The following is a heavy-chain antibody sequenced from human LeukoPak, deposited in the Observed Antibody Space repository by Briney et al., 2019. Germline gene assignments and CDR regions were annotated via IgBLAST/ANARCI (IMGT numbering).Heavy chain of an antibody. D-gene: IGHD2-21*01. Sequence: GGSLRLSCAASGFTVGSNYMSWVRQAPGKGLEWVSVIYSGGSTYYADSVKGRFTISRDNSKNTLYLQMNSLRAEDTAVHYCAREAIHMEDAFDIWGQGTMVTVSS. V-gene: IGHV3-53*01. J-gene: IGHJ3*02. CDR3: AREAIHMEDAFDI. CDR2: IYSGGST. CDR1: GFTVGSNY.